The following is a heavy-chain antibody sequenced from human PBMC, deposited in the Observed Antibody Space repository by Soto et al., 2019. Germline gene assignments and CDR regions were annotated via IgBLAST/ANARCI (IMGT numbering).Heavy chain of an antibody. V-gene: IGHV4-31*03. CDR1: GGSISSGGYH. J-gene: IGHJ6*02. Sequence: PSETLSLTCSVSGGSISSGGYHWTWIRQHPGKGLEWIGYINDSGSTYHNPSLKSRVTISRDTPKNRFSLKLTSVTAADTAVYYCARGRRVGLDYYGPYMDVWGQGTTVTVSS. D-gene: IGHD3-10*01. CDR2: INDSGST. CDR3: ARGRRVGLDYYGPYMDV.